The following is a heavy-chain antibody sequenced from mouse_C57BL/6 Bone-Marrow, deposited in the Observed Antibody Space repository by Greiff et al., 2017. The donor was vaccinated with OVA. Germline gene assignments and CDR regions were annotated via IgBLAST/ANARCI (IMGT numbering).Heavy chain of an antibody. CDR1: GYTFTSYW. J-gene: IGHJ2*01. CDR2: IYPGSGST. CDR3: ARGALYYGSSYSDY. Sequence: QVQLQQPGAELVKPGASVKMSCKASGYTFTSYWITWVKQRPGQGLEWIGDIYPGSGSTNYNEKFKSKATLTVDTSSSTAYMQLSSLTSEDSAVYYCARGALYYGSSYSDYWGQGTTLTVSS. D-gene: IGHD1-1*01. V-gene: IGHV1-55*01.